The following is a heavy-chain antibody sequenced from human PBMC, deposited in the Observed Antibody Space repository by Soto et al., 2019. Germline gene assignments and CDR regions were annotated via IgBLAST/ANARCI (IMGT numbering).Heavy chain of an antibody. V-gene: IGHV4-61*01. Sequence: SETLSLTCTVSGGSVSSGSYYWSWIRQPPGKGLEWIGYIYYSGSTNYNPSLKSRVTISVDTSKNQFSLKLSSVTAADTAVYYCARAGGAYDSRPPLQHWGQGTLVTVSS. CDR3: ARAGGAYDSRPPLQH. CDR1: GGSVSSGSYY. D-gene: IGHD3-22*01. J-gene: IGHJ1*01. CDR2: IYYSGST.